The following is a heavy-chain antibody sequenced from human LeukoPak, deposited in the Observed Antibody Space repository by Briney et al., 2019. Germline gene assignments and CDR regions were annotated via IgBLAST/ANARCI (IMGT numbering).Heavy chain of an antibody. J-gene: IGHJ3*02. D-gene: IGHD3-22*01. V-gene: IGHV4-34*01. CDR2: INHSGST. CDR3: ARLYYYDSSGYSTGAFDI. Sequence: SETLSLTCAVYGESFSGYYWSWIRQPPGKGLEWIGEINHSGSTNYNPSLKSRVTISVDTSKNQFSLKLSSVTAADTAVYYCARLYYYDSSGYSTGAFDIWGQGTMVTVSS. CDR1: GESFSGYY.